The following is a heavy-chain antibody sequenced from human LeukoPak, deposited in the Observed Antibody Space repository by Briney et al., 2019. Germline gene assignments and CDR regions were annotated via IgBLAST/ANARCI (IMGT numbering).Heavy chain of an antibody. CDR3: ARDDSGTNAFDI. Sequence: SETLSLTCTVSGGSISSYYWSWIRQPPGKGLEWIGYIYYSGSTNYNPSLKSRVTISVDTSKNQFSLKLSSVTAADTAVYYCARDDSGTNAFDIWGQGTMVTVSS. J-gene: IGHJ3*02. D-gene: IGHD1-1*01. V-gene: IGHV4-59*12. CDR2: IYYSGST. CDR1: GGSISSYY.